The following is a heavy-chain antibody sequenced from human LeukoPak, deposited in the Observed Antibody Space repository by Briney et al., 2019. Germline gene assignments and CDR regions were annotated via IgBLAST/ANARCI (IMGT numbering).Heavy chain of an antibody. V-gene: IGHV3-74*01. D-gene: IGHD1-26*01. CDR1: GLTFSSDW. J-gene: IGHJ3*02. CDR3: ARAGAPQDAFDI. CDR2: INSDASTI. Sequence: GGSLRLSCAASGLTFSSDWMHWVRQVPGKGLVWVSRINSDASTINYADSVKGRFTISRDNSKNTLYLQMNSLRAEDTAVYYCARAGAPQDAFDIWGQGTMVTVSS.